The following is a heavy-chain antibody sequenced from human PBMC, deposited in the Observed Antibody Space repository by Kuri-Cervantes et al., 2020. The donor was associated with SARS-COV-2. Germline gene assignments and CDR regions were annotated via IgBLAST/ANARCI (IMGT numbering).Heavy chain of an antibody. CDR3: AREFGVGYYDSSGYRHFDY. J-gene: IGHJ4*02. D-gene: IGHD3-22*01. V-gene: IGHV3-21*01. Sequence: GESLKISCVASGFTFSAYTLNWVRQAPGKGLEWVSSITRSSVYISYADSLKGRFTISRDNAKNSLYLQMNSLRAEDTAVYYCAREFGVGYYDSSGYRHFDYWGQGTLVTVSS. CDR1: GFTFSAYT. CDR2: ITRSSVYI.